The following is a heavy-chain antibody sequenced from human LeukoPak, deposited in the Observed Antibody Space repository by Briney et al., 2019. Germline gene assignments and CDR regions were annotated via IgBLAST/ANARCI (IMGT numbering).Heavy chain of an antibody. V-gene: IGHV3-9*01. Sequence: GGSLRLSCAASGFTFDDYAMHWVRQAPGKGLEWVSGISWDSGSIGYADSVKGRFTISRDNAKNSLYLQMNSLRAEDTALYYCAKDKGNSRYFDYWGQGTLVTVSS. CDR3: AKDKGNSRYFDY. J-gene: IGHJ4*02. CDR1: GFTFDDYA. CDR2: ISWDSGSI.